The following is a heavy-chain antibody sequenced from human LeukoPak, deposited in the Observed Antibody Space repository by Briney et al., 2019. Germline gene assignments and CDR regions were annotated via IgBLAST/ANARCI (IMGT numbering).Heavy chain of an antibody. CDR1: GFTFSRYA. J-gene: IGHJ6*03. D-gene: IGHD3-10*01. Sequence: GGSLRLSCAASGFTFSRYAMNWVRQAPGKGLGWVSYISTTSSSSYIHYADSMKGRFTISRDNAKSSLYLQMNSLRAEDTAVYYCARVMAGYSYMDVWGKGTTVTVSS. CDR2: ISTTSSSSYI. V-gene: IGHV3-21*01. CDR3: ARVMAGYSYMDV.